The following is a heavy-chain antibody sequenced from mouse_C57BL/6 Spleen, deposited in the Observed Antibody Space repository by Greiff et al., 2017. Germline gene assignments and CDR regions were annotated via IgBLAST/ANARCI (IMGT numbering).Heavy chain of an antibody. V-gene: IGHV1-64*01. CDR3: ARSGATVVVHWYFDV. J-gene: IGHJ1*03. CDR1: GYTFTRYW. D-gene: IGHD1-1*01. CDR2: IHPNSGST. Sequence: VQLQQPGAELVKPGASVKLSCKASGYTFTRYWMHWVKQRPGQGLEWIGMIHPNSGSTNYNEKFKSKATLTVDKSSSTAYMQLSSLTSEDSAVYYCARSGATVVVHWYFDVWGTGTTVTVSS.